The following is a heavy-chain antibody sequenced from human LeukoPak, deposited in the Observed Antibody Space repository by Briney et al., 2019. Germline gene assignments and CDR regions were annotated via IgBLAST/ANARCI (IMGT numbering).Heavy chain of an antibody. CDR3: ARVLSDRFAIFGVVIDTFYI. CDR1: GGSITGRY. Sequence: SETLSLTCTVSGGSITGRYWSWIRQPAGKGLEWIGRIYTTGSTNYNPSLKSRVTMSVDTSKNQFSLKLSSVTAADTAVYYCARVLSDRFAIFGVVIDTFYIWGQGTMVTVSS. V-gene: IGHV4-4*07. D-gene: IGHD3-3*01. J-gene: IGHJ3*02. CDR2: IYTTGST.